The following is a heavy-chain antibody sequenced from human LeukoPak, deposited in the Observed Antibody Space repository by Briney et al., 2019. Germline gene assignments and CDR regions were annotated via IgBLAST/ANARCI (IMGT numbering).Heavy chain of an antibody. CDR3: ARGTMTTVTYYFDC. Sequence: SETLSLTCAVYGGSFSGYYWSWIRQPPGKGLEWIGEINHSGSTNYNPSLKSRVTISVDTSKNQFSLKLSSVTAADTAVYYCARGTMTTVTYYFDCWGQGTLVTVSS. D-gene: IGHD4-17*01. CDR2: INHSGST. V-gene: IGHV4-34*01. J-gene: IGHJ4*02. CDR1: GGSFSGYY.